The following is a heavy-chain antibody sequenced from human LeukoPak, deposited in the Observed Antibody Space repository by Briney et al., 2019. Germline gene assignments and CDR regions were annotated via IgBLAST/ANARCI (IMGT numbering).Heavy chain of an antibody. CDR2: INHSGST. CDR1: GGSFSGYY. J-gene: IGHJ4*02. Sequence: PSETLSLTCAVYGGSFSGYYWSWIRQPPGRGLEWIGEINHSGSTNYNPSLKSRVTISVDTSKNQFSLKLSSVTAADTAVYYCARGSSRGHYWGQGTLVTVSS. CDR3: ARGSSRGHY. V-gene: IGHV4-34*01.